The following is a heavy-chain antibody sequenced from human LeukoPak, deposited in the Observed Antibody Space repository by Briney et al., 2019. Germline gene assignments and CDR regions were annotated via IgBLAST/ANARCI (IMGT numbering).Heavy chain of an antibody. J-gene: IGHJ1*01. CDR1: GGSITSYY. CDR3: AQKAPYSPGYSQD. V-gene: IGHV4-59*01. D-gene: IGHD2-15*01. CDR2: IYHSGTT. Sequence: SETLSLTCTVSGGSITSYYWTWIRQFPGKGLEWIGYIYHSGTTNYNPSLKSRVTISADTSKNQFSLKLSSVTAADTAVYYCAQKAPYSPGYSQDWGQGTEVTVSS.